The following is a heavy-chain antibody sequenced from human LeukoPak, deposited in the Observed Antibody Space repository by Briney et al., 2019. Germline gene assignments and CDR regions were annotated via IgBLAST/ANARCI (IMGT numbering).Heavy chain of an antibody. CDR1: AYSISSDDY. D-gene: IGHD6-6*01. CDR3: ARKGSKASGWFDP. J-gene: IGHJ5*02. V-gene: IGHV4-38-2*02. CDR2: VYHSGST. Sequence: SETLSLTCTVSAYSISSDDYWGWIRQSPGKGLEWIGSVYHSGSTYYNPSLRGRVTISVDTANNQFSLKVNSVTAADTAVYYGARKGSKASGWFDPWGQGTLVTVSS.